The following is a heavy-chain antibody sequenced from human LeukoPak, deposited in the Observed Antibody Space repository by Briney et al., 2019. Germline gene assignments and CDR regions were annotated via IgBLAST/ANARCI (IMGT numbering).Heavy chain of an antibody. Sequence: SVNPSREATGFTFSSSTVGWVRQARGQRLEWIGWIVVGTGNTNYAQSFQERMTITRDMSTGTAYMELSSLRSDDTAVYYCVAKPDTFRSFDYWGQG. CDR2: IVVGTGNT. CDR3: VAKPDTFRSFDY. CDR1: GFTFSSST. V-gene: IGHV1-58*01. D-gene: IGHD1-14*01. J-gene: IGHJ4*02.